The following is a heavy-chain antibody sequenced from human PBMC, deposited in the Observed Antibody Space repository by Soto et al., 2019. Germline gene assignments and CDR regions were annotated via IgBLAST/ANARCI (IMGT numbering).Heavy chain of an antibody. D-gene: IGHD6-6*01. CDR2: IWYDGSNK. V-gene: IGHV3-33*01. Sequence: HPGGSLRLSCAASGFTFSSYGMHWVRQAPGKGLEWVAVIWYDGSNKYYADSVKGRFTISRDNSKNTLYLQMNSLRAEDTAVYYCARDRLEYSSSGYYYGMDVWGQGTTVTVSS. J-gene: IGHJ6*02. CDR3: ARDRLEYSSSGYYYGMDV. CDR1: GFTFSSYG.